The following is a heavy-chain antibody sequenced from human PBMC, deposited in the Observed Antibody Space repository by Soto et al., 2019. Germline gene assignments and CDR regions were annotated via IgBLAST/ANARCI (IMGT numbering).Heavy chain of an antibody. J-gene: IGHJ4*02. V-gene: IGHV3-33*01. Sequence: QEQLVESGGGVVQPGRSLRLSCAASGFMFSDYGMHWVRQAPGKGLEWVAFIRYDGSDQSYSDSVKGRFTISRDNSKNTLYLQMSSLRVEDTAVYYCASAPFQYYYDSPTKNGLDYWGQGTLVTVSS. CDR1: GFMFSDYG. CDR3: ASAPFQYYYDSPTKNGLDY. D-gene: IGHD3-22*01. CDR2: IRYDGSDQ.